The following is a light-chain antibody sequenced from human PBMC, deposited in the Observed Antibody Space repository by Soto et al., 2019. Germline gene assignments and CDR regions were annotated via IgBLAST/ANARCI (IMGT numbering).Light chain of an antibody. CDR1: SSDIGNYDF. Sequence: QSALTQPASVSGSPGQSITISCTGTSSDIGNYDFVSWYQQVPGTAPKAMIYEVSSRPSGVSNRFSGSKSGNQASLTISGLQAEDEAYYYCSSYTTSTSFILFGGGTKLTVL. CDR3: SSYTTSTSFIL. CDR2: EVS. V-gene: IGLV2-14*01. J-gene: IGLJ2*01.